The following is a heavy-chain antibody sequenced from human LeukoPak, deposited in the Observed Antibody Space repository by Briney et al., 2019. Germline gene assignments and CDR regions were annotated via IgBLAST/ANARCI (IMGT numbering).Heavy chain of an antibody. Sequence: LSLTCAVYGGSFSGYYWSWIRQTPGKGLEWVSYIDLSGRSTYYADSVRGRFTISRDNAKKSLYLQMNTLRAEDTAMYYCARGHFGLDYWGQGTLVTVSS. CDR3: ARGHFGLDY. D-gene: IGHD3-10*01. V-gene: IGHV3-11*01. J-gene: IGHJ4*02. CDR1: GGSFSGYY. CDR2: IDLSGRST.